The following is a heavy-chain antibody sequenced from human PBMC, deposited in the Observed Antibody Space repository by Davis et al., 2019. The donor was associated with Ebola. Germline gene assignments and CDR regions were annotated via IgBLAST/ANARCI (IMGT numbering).Heavy chain of an antibody. CDR3: TTDPGMMITFGGVVSHYGMDV. Sequence: GESLKISCVASGFTFSNAWMAWVRQAPGKGLEWVGRIKTNGDGGTVAYAAPVKGRFIISRDDAQQTLFLEMNTLRPEDTAVYYCTTDPGMMITFGGVVSHYGMDVWGQGTTVNVSS. J-gene: IGHJ6*02. V-gene: IGHV3-15*01. CDR1: GFTFSNAW. D-gene: IGHD3-16*01. CDR2: IKTNGDGGTV.